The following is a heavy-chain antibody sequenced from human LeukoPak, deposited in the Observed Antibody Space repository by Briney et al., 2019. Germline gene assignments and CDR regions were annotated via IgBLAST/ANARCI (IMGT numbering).Heavy chain of an antibody. J-gene: IGHJ4*02. CDR1: GVSLSSYY. V-gene: IGHV4-59*01. CDR3: ARKDYFDY. Sequence: PPQTLSLTCTVSGVSLSSYYWSWIRQPPGKGLEWIGYISYSGSTNYNPSLKSRVTISVDTSKNQFSLHLSSVTAADTAVYYCARKDYFDYWGREPWSPSPQ. CDR2: ISYSGST.